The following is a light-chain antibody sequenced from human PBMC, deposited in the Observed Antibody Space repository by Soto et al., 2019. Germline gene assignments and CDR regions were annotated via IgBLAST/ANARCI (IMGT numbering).Light chain of an antibody. J-gene: IGLJ1*01. CDR2: EVS. Sequence: QSALTQPASVSGSPGQSITISCTGTSSDVGSYNLVSWYQQLPGKAPKLMIYEVSKRPSGVSNRFSGSKSGNTASLTISGLQAEDEADYYCCSYAGSSTLRVFGTGTKVTVL. CDR1: SSDVGSYNL. V-gene: IGLV2-23*02. CDR3: CSYAGSSTLRV.